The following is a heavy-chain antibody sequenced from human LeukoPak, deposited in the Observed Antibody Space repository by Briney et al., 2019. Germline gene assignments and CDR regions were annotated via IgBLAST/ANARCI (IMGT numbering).Heavy chain of an antibody. CDR1: GFSLSTTGMC. CDR3: ARIRAGTTADY. Sequence: SGPTLVNPTQPLTLTCTFSGFSLSTTGMCVSWIRQPQGKALEWIARIDWDDDKYYSTSLKTRLTISKDTSKNQVVLTMTNMDPVDTATYYCARIRAGTTADYWGQGTLVTVSS. V-gene: IGHV2-70*10. D-gene: IGHD1-7*01. CDR2: IDWDDDK. J-gene: IGHJ4*02.